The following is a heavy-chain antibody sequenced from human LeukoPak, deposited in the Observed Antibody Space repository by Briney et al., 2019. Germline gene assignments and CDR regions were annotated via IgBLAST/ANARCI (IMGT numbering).Heavy chain of an antibody. D-gene: IGHD4-11*01. J-gene: IGHJ4*02. CDR1: GDXISNNNAA. Sequence: SQTLSLTCAISGDXISNNNAAWNWIRQSPLRGLEWLGRTYYRSKWYNDYAVSVKSRITINPDTSKNQFSLQLNSVTPEDTAVYYCARDGPQYYFDYWGQGTLVTVSS. CDR3: ARDGPQYYFDY. CDR2: TYYRSKWYN. V-gene: IGHV6-1*01.